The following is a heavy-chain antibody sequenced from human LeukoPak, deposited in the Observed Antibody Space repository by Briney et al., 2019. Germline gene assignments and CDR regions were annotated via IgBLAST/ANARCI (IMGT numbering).Heavy chain of an antibody. J-gene: IGHJ4*02. D-gene: IGHD6-19*01. Sequence: SETLSLTCTVSGGSISSTNYYWGWIRQPPGMGLEWIGSIYYSGSTYYSPSLESRVTISVDTSKNQFSLKLSSVTAADTAVYYCATSGWYLLPGVYWGQGTLVTVSS. CDR1: GGSISSTNYY. CDR3: ATSGWYLLPGVY. CDR2: IYYSGST. V-gene: IGHV4-39*01.